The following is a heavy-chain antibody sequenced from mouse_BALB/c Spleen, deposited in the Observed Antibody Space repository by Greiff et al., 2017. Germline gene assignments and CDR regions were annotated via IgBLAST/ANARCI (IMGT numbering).Heavy chain of an antibody. Sequence: EVHLVESGGGLVKPGGSLKLSCAASGFTFSSYAMSWVRQTPEKRLEWVASISSGGSTYYPDSVKGRFTISRDNARNILYLQMSSLRSEDTAMYYCARHYDYPYYYAMDYWGQGTSVTVSS. CDR1: GFTFSSYA. V-gene: IGHV5-6-5*01. D-gene: IGHD2-4*01. CDR2: ISSGGST. CDR3: ARHYDYPYYYAMDY. J-gene: IGHJ4*01.